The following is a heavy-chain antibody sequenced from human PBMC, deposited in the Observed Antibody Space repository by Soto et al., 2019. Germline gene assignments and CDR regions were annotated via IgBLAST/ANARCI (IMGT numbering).Heavy chain of an antibody. Sequence: ASVKVSCKASGYTFTSYGISWVRQAPGQGLEWMGWIGAYNGNTNYAQKLQGRVTMTTDTSTSTAYMELRSLRSDDTAVYYCARRRGVPRPYGMDVWGQGTTVTVSS. D-gene: IGHD2-2*01. CDR3: ARRRGVPRPYGMDV. V-gene: IGHV1-18*04. CDR1: GYTFTSYG. J-gene: IGHJ6*02. CDR2: IGAYNGNT.